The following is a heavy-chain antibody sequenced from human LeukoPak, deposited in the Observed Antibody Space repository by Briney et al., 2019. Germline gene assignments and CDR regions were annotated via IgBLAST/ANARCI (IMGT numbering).Heavy chain of an antibody. V-gene: IGHV1-2*02. CDR1: AYTFTTYY. Sequence: ASVKVSCKASAYTFTTYYMHWLRRAPGQGLEWMGWINPNSGGTYYAQKFQGRVTMTRDTSINTVYMDLSGLRSDDTAVYYCARDARRDDYSLKFFDYWGQGTLVTVSS. D-gene: IGHD5-24*01. CDR3: ARDARRDDYSLKFFDY. J-gene: IGHJ4*02. CDR2: INPNSGGT.